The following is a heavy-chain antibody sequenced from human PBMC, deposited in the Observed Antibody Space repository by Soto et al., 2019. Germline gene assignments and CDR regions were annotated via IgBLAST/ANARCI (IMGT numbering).Heavy chain of an antibody. CDR2: ISYDGSKT. CDR1: EFTFSIYA. CDR3: ARDRETSGWFDP. J-gene: IGHJ5*02. Sequence: QMQLVESGGGVVQPGRSLRLSCAASEFTFSIYAMHRVRQAPGKGLEWVAVISYDGSKTYHAESVKGRFTISRDNSKNTLYLQMNRLRVEDTALYYCARDRETSGWFDPWGQGTLVTVSS. V-gene: IGHV3-30-3*01.